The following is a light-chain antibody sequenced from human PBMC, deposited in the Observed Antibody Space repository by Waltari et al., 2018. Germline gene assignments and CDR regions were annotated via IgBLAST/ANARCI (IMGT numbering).Light chain of an antibody. J-gene: IGKJ1*01. CDR2: AAS. V-gene: IGKV3-20*01. CDR3: QHYVNLPVT. CDR1: QSVSMA. Sequence: SCRASQSVSMALAWYQQKPGQAPRLLSYAASTRATGVPDRFSGSGSGTDFSLTISRLDPEDFAVYYCQHYVNLPVTFGQGTKVEI.